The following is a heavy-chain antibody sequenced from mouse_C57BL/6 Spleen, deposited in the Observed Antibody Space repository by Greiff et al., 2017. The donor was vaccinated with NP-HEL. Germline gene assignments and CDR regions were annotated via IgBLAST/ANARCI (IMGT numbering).Heavy chain of an antibody. J-gene: IGHJ3*01. D-gene: IGHD2-3*01. Sequence: EVQLQQSGPELVKPGASVKISCKASGYTFTDYYMNWVKQSHGKSLEWIGDINPNNGGTSYNQKFKGKATLTVDKSSSTAYMELRSLTSEDSAVYYCAGMGDGPFAYWGQGTLVTVSA. CDR1: GYTFTDYY. V-gene: IGHV1-26*01. CDR3: AGMGDGPFAY. CDR2: INPNNGGT.